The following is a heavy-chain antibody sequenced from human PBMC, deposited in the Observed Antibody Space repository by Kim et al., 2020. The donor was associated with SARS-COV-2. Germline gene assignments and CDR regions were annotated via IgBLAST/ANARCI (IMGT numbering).Heavy chain of an antibody. CDR3: ARARTGRPPEFFQF. Sequence: ASVKVSCKASGYPFTNYYMHWVRQAPGQGLEWMGWINSDSGGTNYAQKFQVLVTMTRDTSIATVYMELRSLRSDDTAVYFCARARTGRPPEFFQFWGQGTLVTVSS. CDR1: GYPFTNYY. CDR2: INSDSGGT. J-gene: IGHJ1*01. V-gene: IGHV1-2*04.